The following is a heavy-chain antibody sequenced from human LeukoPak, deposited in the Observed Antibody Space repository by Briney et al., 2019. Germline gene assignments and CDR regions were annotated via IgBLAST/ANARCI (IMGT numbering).Heavy chain of an antibody. V-gene: IGHV3-21*01. CDR1: GFTFSSYS. CDR3: ARDPARTGFDP. J-gene: IGHJ5*02. CDR2: ISSRSTYI. D-gene: IGHD6-6*01. Sequence: GGSLRLSCAASGFTFSSYSMNWVRQAPGKGLEWVSSISSRSTYIYYADSVRGRFTISRDNAKNSLYLRMNSLRAEDTSVYYCARDPARTGFDPWGQGTLVTVSS.